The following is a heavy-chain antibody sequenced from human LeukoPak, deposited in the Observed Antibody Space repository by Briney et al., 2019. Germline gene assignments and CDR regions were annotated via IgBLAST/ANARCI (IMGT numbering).Heavy chain of an antibody. CDR3: ARVLRYCSGGNCYSGGLGYMDV. CDR2: ISSSGSFI. D-gene: IGHD2-15*01. CDR1: GFIFSDYY. V-gene: IGHV3-11*01. Sequence: PGGSLRLSCTASGFIFSDYYMSWIRQAPGKGLEWVSYISSSGSFIYYADSVKGRFTISRDNAKNSLYLQMNSLRAEDTAVYYCARVLRYCSGGNCYSGGLGYMDVWGKGTTVTISS. J-gene: IGHJ6*03.